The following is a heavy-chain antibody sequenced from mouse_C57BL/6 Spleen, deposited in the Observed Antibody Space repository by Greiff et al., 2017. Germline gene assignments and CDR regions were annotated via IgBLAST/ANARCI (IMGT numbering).Heavy chain of an antibody. J-gene: IGHJ4*01. CDR3: ASGGIREADYAMAY. CDR1: GYTFTSSW. Sequence: QVQLQQPGAELMKPGASVKLSCRASGYTFTSSWMHWVKQRPGRGLEWIGRIDPNSGGTKYNEKFKSKATLTVDKPSSTAYMQLSSLTSEDSAVYSCASGGIREADYAMAYWGQGTSVTVSS. CDR2: IDPNSGGT. V-gene: IGHV1-72*01. D-gene: IGHD2-12*01.